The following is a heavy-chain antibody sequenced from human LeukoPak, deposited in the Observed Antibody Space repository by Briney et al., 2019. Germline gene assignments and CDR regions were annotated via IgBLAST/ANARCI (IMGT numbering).Heavy chain of an antibody. CDR3: ARVSKQWLVRAFDI. V-gene: IGHV1-2*02. CDR1: GGTFSSYA. CDR2: INPNSGGT. D-gene: IGHD6-19*01. Sequence: ASVKVSCKASGGTFSSYAISWVRQAPGQGLEWMGWINPNSGGTNYAQKFQGRVTMTRDTSISTAYMELSRLRSDDTAVYYCARVSKQWLVRAFDIWGQGTMVTVSS. J-gene: IGHJ3*02.